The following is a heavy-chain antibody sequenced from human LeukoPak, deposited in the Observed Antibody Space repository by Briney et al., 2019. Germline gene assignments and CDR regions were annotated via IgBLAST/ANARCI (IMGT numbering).Heavy chain of an antibody. V-gene: IGHV1-69*13. CDR3: ARELTMIAAFDI. D-gene: IGHD3-22*01. CDR2: IIPFFGTA. J-gene: IGHJ3*02. Sequence: ASVKVSCKASGGTFSSYAISWVRQAPGQGLEWMGGIIPFFGTANYAQKFQGRVTITADESTSTAYMELSSLRSEDTAVYYCARELTMIAAFDIWGQGTMVTVSS. CDR1: GGTFSSYA.